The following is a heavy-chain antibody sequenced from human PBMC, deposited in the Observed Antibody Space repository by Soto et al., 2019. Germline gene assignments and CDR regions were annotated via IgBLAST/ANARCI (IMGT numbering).Heavy chain of an antibody. J-gene: IGHJ5*02. Sequence: QVQLQQSGPGLVRPSETLSLTCSVSGAAVSSYYWSWIRQPPGKELEWIGYAYNIGTYNYSPSLKHPVTISVDTSKNQFSLTLTSVTAADTAVYYCARTPETRDWLDPWGQGTLVTVSS. CDR1: GAAVSSYY. D-gene: IGHD1-7*01. V-gene: IGHV4-59*02. CDR3: ARTPETRDWLDP. CDR2: AYNIGTY.